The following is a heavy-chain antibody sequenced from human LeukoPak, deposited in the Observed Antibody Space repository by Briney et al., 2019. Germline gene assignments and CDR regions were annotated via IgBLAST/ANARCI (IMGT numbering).Heavy chain of an antibody. CDR3: ARGTYYYDSSGYYYYFDY. J-gene: IGHJ4*02. D-gene: IGHD3-22*01. CDR1: GGSISSGDHY. V-gene: IGHV4-30-4*01. CDR2: IYYSGST. Sequence: SETLSLTCTVSGGSISSGDHYWSWIRQPPGKGLEWIGYIYYSGSTYYNPSLKSRVTISVDTSKNQFSLKLSSVTAADTAVYYCARGTYYYDSSGYYYYFDYWGQGTLVTVSS.